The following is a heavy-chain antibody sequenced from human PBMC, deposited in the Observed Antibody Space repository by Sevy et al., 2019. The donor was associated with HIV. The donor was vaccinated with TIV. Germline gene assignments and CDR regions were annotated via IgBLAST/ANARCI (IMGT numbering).Heavy chain of an antibody. Sequence: SETLSLTCTVSGDSIISSHWWSWVRQSPGKGLEWIGDMYHRRTTNYNPSLESRAEISVDKSKNQFSLTLTSVTAADTAVYFCAAAAGTDILGYYFGNWGQGILVTVSS. D-gene: IGHD6-13*01. CDR1: GDSIISSHW. V-gene: IGHV4-4*02. CDR3: AAAAGTDILGYYFGN. CDR2: MYHRRTT. J-gene: IGHJ4*02.